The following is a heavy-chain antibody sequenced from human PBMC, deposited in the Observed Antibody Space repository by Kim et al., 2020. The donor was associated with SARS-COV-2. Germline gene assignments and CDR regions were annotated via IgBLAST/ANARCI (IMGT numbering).Heavy chain of an antibody. CDR3: AKYVYSGYVYYYYYYYYMDV. CDR2: ISGSGGST. J-gene: IGHJ6*03. Sequence: GGSLRLSCAASGFSFSSYAMSWVRQAPGKGLEWVSVISGSGGSTYYADSVKGRFTISRDNSKNTPYLQMNSLRAEDTAVYYCAKYVYSGYVYYYYYYYYMDVWGEGTPVTVSS. D-gene: IGHD5-12*01. V-gene: IGHV3-23*01. CDR1: GFSFSSYA.